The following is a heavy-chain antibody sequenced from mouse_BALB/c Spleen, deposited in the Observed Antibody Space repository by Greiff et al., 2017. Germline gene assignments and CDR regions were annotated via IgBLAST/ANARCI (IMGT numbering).Heavy chain of an antibody. J-gene: IGHJ2*01. V-gene: IGHV3-1*02. CDR3: ARTELITTVVATSSYFDY. Sequence: EVKLMESGPDLVKPSQSLSLTCTVTGYSITSGYSWHWIRQFPGNKLEWMGYIHYSGSTNYNPSLKSRISITRDTSKNQFFLQLNSVTTEDTATYYCARTELITTVVATSSYFDYWGQGTTLTVSS. D-gene: IGHD1-1*01. CDR2: IHYSGST. CDR1: GYSITSGYS.